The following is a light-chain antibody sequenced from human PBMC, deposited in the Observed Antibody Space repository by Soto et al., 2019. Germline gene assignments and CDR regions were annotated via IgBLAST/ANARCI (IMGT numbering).Light chain of an antibody. J-gene: IGLJ2*01. CDR3: SLYTSSSTL. V-gene: IGLV2-18*01. CDR2: EVS. Sequence: QSALTQPPSVSGSPGQSVTISCTGTSSDVGSYNRVSWYQQPPGTAPKLMIYEVSNRPPGVPDRFSGSKSGNTASLTISGLQADDEADYYCSLYTSSSTLFGGGTKLTVL. CDR1: SSDVGSYNR.